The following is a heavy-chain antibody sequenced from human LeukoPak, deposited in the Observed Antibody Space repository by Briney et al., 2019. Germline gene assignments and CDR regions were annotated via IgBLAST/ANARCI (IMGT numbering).Heavy chain of an antibody. Sequence: GESLKISCKGSGYSFTNYWIGWVRQMPGKGLEWMGIIYPGDSDTRYSPSFQGQVTISVDESISTAYLQWSSLKASDTAMYYCATPGRHASGWEEYDYWGQGTLVTVSS. CDR2: IYPGDSDT. CDR1: GYSFTNYW. CDR3: ATPGRHASGWEEYDY. V-gene: IGHV5-51*01. J-gene: IGHJ4*02. D-gene: IGHD6-19*01.